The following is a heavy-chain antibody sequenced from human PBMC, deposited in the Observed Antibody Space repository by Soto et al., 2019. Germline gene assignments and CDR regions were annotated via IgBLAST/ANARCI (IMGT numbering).Heavy chain of an antibody. J-gene: IGHJ4*02. Sequence: GGSLRLSCAASGLTISVNYMSWVRQAPGKGLEWVSVLYSGGSTYYADSVKGRFAISRDNSKNTLFLQMDRLRVDDTAVYYCAASGSRSNWAKTPGVFDQWGQGTLVTVSS. V-gene: IGHV3-66*01. D-gene: IGHD1-1*01. CDR3: AASGSRSNWAKTPGVFDQ. CDR1: GLTISVNY. CDR2: LYSGGST.